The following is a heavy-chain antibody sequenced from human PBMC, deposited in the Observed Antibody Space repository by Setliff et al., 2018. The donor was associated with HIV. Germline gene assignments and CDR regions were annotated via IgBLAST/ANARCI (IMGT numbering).Heavy chain of an antibody. D-gene: IGHD3-3*01. V-gene: IGHV4-34*01. J-gene: IGHJ3*01. CDR3: ARGPLVTDFWSGIGTFDV. CDR1: GGSFSGYH. Sequence: PSETLSLTCAVYGGSFSGYHWSWIRQSPGKGLEWIGEIIHSGSTNYNPSLKSRVTISVDMSKNQFSLKLSSVTAADTAIYYCARGPLVTDFWSGIGTFDVWDQGTMVTVSS. CDR2: IIHSGST.